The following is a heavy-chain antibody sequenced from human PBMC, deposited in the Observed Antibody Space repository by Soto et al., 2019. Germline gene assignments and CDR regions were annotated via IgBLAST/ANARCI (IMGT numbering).Heavy chain of an antibody. CDR2: INAGNGNT. CDR3: ARDHAIVGATDAFDI. Sequence: ASVKVSCKASGYTFTSYAMHWVRQAPGQRLEWMGWINAGNGNTKYSQKFQGRVTITRGTSASTAYMELSSLRSEDTAVYYCARDHAIVGATDAFDIWGQGTMVTVSS. D-gene: IGHD1-26*01. J-gene: IGHJ3*02. V-gene: IGHV1-3*01. CDR1: GYTFTSYA.